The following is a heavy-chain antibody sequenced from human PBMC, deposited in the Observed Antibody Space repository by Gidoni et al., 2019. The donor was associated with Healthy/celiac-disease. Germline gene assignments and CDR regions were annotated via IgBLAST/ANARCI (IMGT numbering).Heavy chain of an antibody. CDR3: ARAPRTMIVVAAVVGLGMDV. D-gene: IGHD3-22*01. V-gene: IGHV4-4*02. CDR2: IYHSGST. J-gene: IGHJ6*02. CDR1: GGSISSSNW. Sequence: QVQLQESGPGLVKPSGTLSLTCAVSGGSISSSNWWRWVRQPPGKGLEWIGEIYHSGSTNYNPSLKSRVTISVDKSKNQFSLKLSSVTAADTAVYYCARAPRTMIVVAAVVGLGMDVWGQGTTVTVSS.